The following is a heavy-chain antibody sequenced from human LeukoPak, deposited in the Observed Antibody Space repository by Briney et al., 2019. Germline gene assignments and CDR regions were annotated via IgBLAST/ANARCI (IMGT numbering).Heavy chain of an antibody. J-gene: IGHJ4*02. Sequence: GGSLRLSCAASGFTFSSYGMHWVRQAPGKGLEWVAFIRYDGSNKYYADSVKGRFTISRDNSKNTLYLQMNSLKIEDTAVYYCATLRAGATIAGDYWGQGTLVTVSS. CDR2: IRYDGSNK. CDR3: ATLRAGATIAGDY. D-gene: IGHD1-26*01. CDR1: GFTFSSYG. V-gene: IGHV3-30*02.